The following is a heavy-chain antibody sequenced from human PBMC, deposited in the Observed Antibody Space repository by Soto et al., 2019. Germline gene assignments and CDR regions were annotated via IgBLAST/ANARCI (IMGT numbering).Heavy chain of an antibody. CDR2: TYYRPTWYN. CDR1: GDSVSSNSAA. Sequence: QVQLQQSGPGLVKPSQTLSLTCAISGDSVSSNSAAWNWIRQSPSRSLEWLGSTYYRPTWYNDYPGSVNSRITITPDTSKNSFSLQLKSVTPEVAAVYYCAREGEGLWGYGSRSYSAAVDYWGQGTLVTVSS. CDR3: AREGEGLWGYGSRSYSAAVDY. V-gene: IGHV6-1*01. J-gene: IGHJ4*02. D-gene: IGHD3-10*01.